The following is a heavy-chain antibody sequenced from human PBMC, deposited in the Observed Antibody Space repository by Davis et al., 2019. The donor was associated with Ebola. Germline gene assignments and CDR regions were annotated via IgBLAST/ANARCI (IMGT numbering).Heavy chain of an antibody. CDR1: GFTVSSNY. J-gene: IGHJ6*02. Sequence: GGSLRLSCAASGFTVSSNYMSWVRQAPGKGLEWVSVIYSGGSTYYADSVKGRFTISRDNSKNTLYLQMNSLRAEDTAVYYCSVRSTLRTGYYYGMDVWGQGTTVTVSS. V-gene: IGHV3-53*01. CDR3: SVRSTLRTGYYYGMDV. D-gene: IGHD1-14*01. CDR2: IYSGGST.